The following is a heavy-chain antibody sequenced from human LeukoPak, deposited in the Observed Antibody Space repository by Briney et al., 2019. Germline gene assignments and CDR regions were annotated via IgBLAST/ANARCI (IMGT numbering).Heavy chain of an antibody. V-gene: IGHV5-51*01. CDR1: GYRFTSYW. Sequence: GESLKISCKGSGYRFTSYWIGWVRQMPGKGLEWMGIIYPGDSDTSYSPSFQGQVTISADKSISTAYLQWSSLKASDTAMYYCARQGAADWYYFDYWGQGTLVTVSP. D-gene: IGHD2-21*02. J-gene: IGHJ4*02. CDR2: IYPGDSDT. CDR3: ARQGAADWYYFDY.